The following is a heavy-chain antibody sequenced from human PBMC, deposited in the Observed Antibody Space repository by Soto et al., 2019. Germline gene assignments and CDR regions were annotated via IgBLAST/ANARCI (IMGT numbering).Heavy chain of an antibody. Sequence: TSETLSLTCAVYGGSFSGYYWSWIRQPPGKGLEWIGEINHSGSTNYNPSLKSRVTISVDTSKNQFSLKLSSVTAADTAVYYCARSTRYYYGSGFDYWGQGTLVTVSS. CDR3: ARSTRYYYGSGFDY. CDR2: INHSGST. D-gene: IGHD3-10*01. V-gene: IGHV4-34*01. CDR1: GGSFSGYY. J-gene: IGHJ4*02.